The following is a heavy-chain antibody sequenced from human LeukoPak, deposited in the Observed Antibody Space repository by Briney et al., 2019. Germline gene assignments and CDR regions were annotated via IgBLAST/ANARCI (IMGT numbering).Heavy chain of an antibody. D-gene: IGHD3-10*01. V-gene: IGHV3-21*04. CDR2: ISSSGNYK. Sequence: GGSLRLSCAASGFTFSNFGMNWVRQAPGKGLECVSSISSSGNYKYYSDSVKGRFTISRDNAKNSLYLQMNSLRAEDTAVYYCARDTDYYGSGTNPYDYWGQGTLVTVSS. CDR1: GFTFSNFG. J-gene: IGHJ4*02. CDR3: ARDTDYYGSGTNPYDY.